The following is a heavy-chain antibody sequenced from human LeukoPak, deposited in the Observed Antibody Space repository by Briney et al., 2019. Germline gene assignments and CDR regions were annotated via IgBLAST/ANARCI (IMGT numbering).Heavy chain of an antibody. Sequence: GGSLRLSCAASGFSVSTNYMSWVRQAPGKGLEWVSIIYSGGSTYYADSVKGRFTISRDNSKNTLYLQMNSLRAEDTAVYYCAKDWWGATAGPMDVWGKGTTVTISS. D-gene: IGHD6-13*01. V-gene: IGHV3-66*02. J-gene: IGHJ6*04. CDR3: AKDWWGATAGPMDV. CDR2: IYSGGST. CDR1: GFSVSTNY.